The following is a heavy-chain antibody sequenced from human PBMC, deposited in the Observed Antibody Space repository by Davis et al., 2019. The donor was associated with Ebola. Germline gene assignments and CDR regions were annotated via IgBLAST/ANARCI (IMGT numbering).Heavy chain of an antibody. CDR3: TTAIAARPDFDY. V-gene: IGHV3-15*01. J-gene: IGHJ4*02. D-gene: IGHD6-6*01. CDR2: IKSKTDGGTT. Sequence: GESLKISCAASGFTFSNAWMSWVRQAPGKGLEWVGRIKSKTDGGTTDYAAPVKGRFTISRDDSKNTLYLQMNSLKTEDTAVYYCTTAIAARPDFDYWGQGTLVTVSS. CDR1: GFTFSNAW.